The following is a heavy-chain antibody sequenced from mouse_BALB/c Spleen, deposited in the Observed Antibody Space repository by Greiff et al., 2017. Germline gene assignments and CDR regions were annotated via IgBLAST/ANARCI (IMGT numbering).Heavy chain of an antibody. CDR2: ISSGGSYT. CDR1: GFSFSSYA. Sequence: EVKLMESGGGLVKPGGSLKLSCAASGFSFSSYAMSWVRQTPEKRLEWVATISSGGSYTYYPDSVKGRFTISRDNTKNTLYLQMSSLRSKDTDMYYCASHYGSSFDYWGQGTTLTVSS. D-gene: IGHD1-1*01. J-gene: IGHJ2*01. CDR3: ASHYGSSFDY. V-gene: IGHV5-9-3*01.